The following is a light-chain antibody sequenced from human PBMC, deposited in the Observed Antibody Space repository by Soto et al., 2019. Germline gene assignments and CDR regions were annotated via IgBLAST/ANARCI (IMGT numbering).Light chain of an antibody. CDR1: QSVLYNSDNKNY. J-gene: IGKJ1*01. CDR2: WAS. V-gene: IGKV4-1*01. CDR3: QQYYSAPPT. Sequence: DIVMTQSPDSLAVSLGERATINCKSSQSVLYNSDNKNYLAWYQQKPGQPPMLLIYWASTRESGVPDRFSGSGSGTDFTLTISSLQAEDVAVYYCQQYYSAPPTFGQGTKVEIK.